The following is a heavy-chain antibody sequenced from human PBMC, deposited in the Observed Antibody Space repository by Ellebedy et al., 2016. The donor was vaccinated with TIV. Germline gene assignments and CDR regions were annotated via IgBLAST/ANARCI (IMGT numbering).Heavy chain of an antibody. D-gene: IGHD3-10*01. CDR3: ATMVRGVTFDY. V-gene: IGHV4-59*01. CDR2: IYYSGST. CDR1: GGSISSYY. J-gene: IGHJ4*02. Sequence: SETLSLTXTVSGGSISSYYWSWIRQPPGKGLEWIGYIYYSGSTNYNPSLKSRVTISVDTSKNQFSLKLSSVTAADTAVYYCATMVRGVTFDYWGQGTLVTVSS.